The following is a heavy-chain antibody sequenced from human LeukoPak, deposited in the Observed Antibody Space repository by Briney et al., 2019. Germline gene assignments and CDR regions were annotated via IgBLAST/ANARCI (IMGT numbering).Heavy chain of an antibody. CDR1: GGSISSSSYY. D-gene: IGHD6-13*01. CDR2: IYYSGST. Sequence: SETLSLTCTVSGGSISSSSYYWGWIRQPPGKGLEWIGSIYYSGSTYYNPSLKSRVTISVDTSKNQFSLKLSSVTVADTAVYYCASLIAAALRGAFDIWGQGTMVTVSS. J-gene: IGHJ3*02. V-gene: IGHV4-39*01. CDR3: ASLIAAALRGAFDI.